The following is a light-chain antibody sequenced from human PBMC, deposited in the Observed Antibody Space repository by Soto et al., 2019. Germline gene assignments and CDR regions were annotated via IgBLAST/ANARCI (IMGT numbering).Light chain of an antibody. Sequence: QSALTQPASVSGSPGQSITISCTGTSSDVGGYYYVSWYQHHPGKAPKLMIYDVSSRPSGVSNRFSGSKSGNTASLTISGLQAEDEADYYCSSYTSTYTVLFGGGTQLTVL. V-gene: IGLV2-14*01. CDR3: SSYTSTYTVL. CDR2: DVS. CDR1: SSDVGGYYY. J-gene: IGLJ2*01.